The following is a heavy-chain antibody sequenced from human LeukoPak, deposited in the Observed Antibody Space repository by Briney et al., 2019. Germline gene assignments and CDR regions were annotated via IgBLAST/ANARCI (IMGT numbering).Heavy chain of an antibody. Sequence: SETLSLTCTVSGYSISSGSYWGWIRQPPGKGLEWIGTIYHSGNTYYNPSLKSRVTISLDTSKNQFSLKLSSVTAADTAVYYCASDLGSGPLDYWGQGTLVTVSS. D-gene: IGHD3-10*02. CDR1: GYSISSGSY. CDR3: ASDLGSGPLDY. V-gene: IGHV4-38-2*02. J-gene: IGHJ4*02. CDR2: IYHSGNT.